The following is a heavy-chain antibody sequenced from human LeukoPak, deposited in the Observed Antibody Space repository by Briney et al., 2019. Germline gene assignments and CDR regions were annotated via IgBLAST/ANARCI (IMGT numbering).Heavy chain of an antibody. CDR2: VRGSDAGT. D-gene: IGHD1-26*01. V-gene: IGHV3-23*01. CDR3: AKNRGGSYYSGSDY. CDR1: GFTFSSYA. Sequence: GGSLRLSCAASGFTFSSYAMNWVRQAPGKGLEWVSAVRGSDAGTSYADPVKGRFTISRDNSKNTLYLQMNSLRAEDTAVYYCAKNRGGSYYSGSDYWGQGTLVTVSS. J-gene: IGHJ4*02.